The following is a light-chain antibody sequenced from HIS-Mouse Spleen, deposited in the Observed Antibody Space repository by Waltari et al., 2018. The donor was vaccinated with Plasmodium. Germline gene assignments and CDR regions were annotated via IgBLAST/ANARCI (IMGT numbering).Light chain of an antibody. CDR1: NIGSNN. Sequence: SYELTQPLSVSVALGQTARITCGGNNIGSNNMHWNQQKPGQAPVLVIYRDSNRPSGIPERFSGSNSGNTATLTISRAQAGDEADYYCQVWDSSTVVFGGGTKLTVL. CDR3: QVWDSSTVV. J-gene: IGLJ2*01. CDR2: RDS. V-gene: IGLV3-9*01.